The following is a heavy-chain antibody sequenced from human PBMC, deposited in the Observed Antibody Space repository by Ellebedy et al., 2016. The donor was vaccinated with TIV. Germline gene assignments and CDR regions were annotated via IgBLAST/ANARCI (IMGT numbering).Heavy chain of an antibody. J-gene: IGHJ4*01. V-gene: IGHV3-23*01. CDR3: STLSDTGY. D-gene: IGHD1-1*01. CDR2: ISDTGITT. CDR1: GFTFSNYA. Sequence: GESLKISCAASGFTFSNYAMTWVRQVTGQGLGWVSGISDTGITTYYADSAKGRFTISRDNAKNTLYLQMNSLKAEDTAMNYCSTLSDTGYWGHGTLVTVSS.